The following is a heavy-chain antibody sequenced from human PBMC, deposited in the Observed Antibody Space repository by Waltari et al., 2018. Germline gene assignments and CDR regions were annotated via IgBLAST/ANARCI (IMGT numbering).Heavy chain of an antibody. D-gene: IGHD3-10*01. V-gene: IGHV4-39*01. CDR3: ARAVFVSGGYMDV. Sequence: QLQLQESGPGLVKPSETLSLTCTVSGGSISSSSYYWGWIRQPPGKGLEWIWSIYYSGSTYHNPSLKSRVTISVDTSKNQFSLKLSSVTAADTAVYYCARAVFVSGGYMDVWGKGTTVTVSS. J-gene: IGHJ6*03. CDR2: IYYSGST. CDR1: GGSISSSSYY.